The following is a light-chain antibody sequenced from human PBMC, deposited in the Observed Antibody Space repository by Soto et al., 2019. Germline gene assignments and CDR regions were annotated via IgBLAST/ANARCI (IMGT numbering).Light chain of an antibody. CDR2: GAS. Sequence: EIVLTQSPGTLSLSPGERATLSCRASQSVSSSYLAWYQQKPGQAPRLLIYGASSRATGIPDRFSGSGSGTDFILTISRLEPEDVAVYYCQQYGRSPRTFGQGTKLEIK. J-gene: IGKJ2*01. CDR1: QSVSSSY. CDR3: QQYGRSPRT. V-gene: IGKV3-20*01.